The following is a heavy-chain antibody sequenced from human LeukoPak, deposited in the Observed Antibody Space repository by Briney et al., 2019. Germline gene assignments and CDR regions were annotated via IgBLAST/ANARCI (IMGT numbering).Heavy chain of an antibody. J-gene: IGHJ4*02. CDR3: ARAFPGSRYFDY. CDR1: GGSLSSYY. Sequence: SETLSLTCTVSGGSLSSYYWSWLRQPPGKGLEWIGYIYYSGSTNYNPSLKSRVTISVDTSKNQFSLKLSSVTAADTAVYYCARAFPGSRYFDYWGQGTLVTVSS. V-gene: IGHV4-59*01. CDR2: IYYSGST. D-gene: IGHD2-21*01.